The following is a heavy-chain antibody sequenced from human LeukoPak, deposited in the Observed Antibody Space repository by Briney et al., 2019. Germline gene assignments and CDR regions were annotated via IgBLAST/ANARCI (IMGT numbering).Heavy chain of an antibody. D-gene: IGHD6-19*01. Sequence: GGSLRLSCAASGFTFSSYSMNWVRQAPGKGLEWVSYISSSSSTIYYADSVKGRFTISRDNAKNSLYLQMNSLRAEDTAVYYCARGILKAVAHGMDVWGQGTTVTVSS. CDR1: GFTFSSYS. CDR2: ISSSSSTI. J-gene: IGHJ6*02. CDR3: ARGILKAVAHGMDV. V-gene: IGHV3-48*01.